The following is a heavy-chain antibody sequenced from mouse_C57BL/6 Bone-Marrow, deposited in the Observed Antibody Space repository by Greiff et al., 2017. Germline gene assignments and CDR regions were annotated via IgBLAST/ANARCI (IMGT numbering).Heavy chain of an antibody. CDR1: GFNIKDYY. D-gene: IGHD1-1*01. CDR2: IDPEDGDT. V-gene: IGHV14-1*01. Sequence: VHVKQSGAELVRPGASVKLSCTASGFNIKDYYMHWVKQRPEQGLEWIGRIDPEDGDTEYAPKFQGKATMTADTSSNTAYLQLSSLTSEDTAVYYCTTSPFITTVVATDYAMDYWGQGTSVTVSS. CDR3: TTSPFITTVVATDYAMDY. J-gene: IGHJ4*01.